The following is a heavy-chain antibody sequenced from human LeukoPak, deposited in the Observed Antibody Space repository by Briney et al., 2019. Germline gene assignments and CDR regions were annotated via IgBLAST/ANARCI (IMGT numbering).Heavy chain of an antibody. V-gene: IGHV3-11*03. D-gene: IGHD4-11*01. J-gene: IGHJ4*02. CDR2: ISSSGSST. CDR3: ASPRPDYSDYTFDY. Sequence: PGGSLRLSCAASGFTFSDFYMSWIRQAPGKGLEWISYISSSGSSTSYADSMKGRFTISRDNAKNSLYLQMNSLRAEDTAVYYCASPRPDYSDYTFDYWGQGILVTVSS. CDR1: GFTFSDFY.